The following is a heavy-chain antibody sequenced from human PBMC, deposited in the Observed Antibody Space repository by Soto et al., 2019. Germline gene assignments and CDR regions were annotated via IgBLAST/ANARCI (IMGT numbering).Heavy chain of an antibody. CDR2: IVVGSGNT. CDR1: GFTFTSSA. Sequence: ASVKVSCKASGFTFTSSAVQWVRQARGQRLEWIGWIVVGSGNTNYAQKFQERVTITRDMSTSTAYMELSSLRSEDTAVYYCAATYYSGSYLGHHKKWFDPWGQGTLVTVSS. V-gene: IGHV1-58*01. D-gene: IGHD1-26*01. CDR3: AATYYSGSYLGHHKKWFDP. J-gene: IGHJ5*02.